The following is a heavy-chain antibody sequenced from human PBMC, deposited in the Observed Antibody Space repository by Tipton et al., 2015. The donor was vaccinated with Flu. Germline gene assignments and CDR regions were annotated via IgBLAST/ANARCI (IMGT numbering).Heavy chain of an antibody. J-gene: IGHJ5*01. D-gene: IGHD3-10*01. Sequence: LRLSCIVSGGSISSFYWSWIRQPAGKGLEWIGRMYSSGTTKYNPSLKSRVTMSVDTTKNQFSLKLSSVTAADTAVYYCARGSGSGTYMIFDFWGQGTLVTVSS. CDR1: GGSISSFY. CDR3: ARGSGSGTYMIFDF. V-gene: IGHV4-4*07. CDR2: MYSSGTT.